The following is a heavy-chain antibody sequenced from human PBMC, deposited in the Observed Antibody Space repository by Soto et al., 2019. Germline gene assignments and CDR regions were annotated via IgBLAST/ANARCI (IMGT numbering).Heavy chain of an antibody. CDR2: IYPGDSDT. Sequence: PGESLKISCKASGYSFPNYWIGWVRQMPGKGLDCMGIIYPGDSDTRYSPSFQGQVTISADKSISTAYLQWSSLKASDTAMYYCARLYDSSGSLSAYWGQGTLVTVSS. J-gene: IGHJ4*02. CDR3: ARLYDSSGSLSAY. D-gene: IGHD3-22*01. V-gene: IGHV5-51*01. CDR1: GYSFPNYW.